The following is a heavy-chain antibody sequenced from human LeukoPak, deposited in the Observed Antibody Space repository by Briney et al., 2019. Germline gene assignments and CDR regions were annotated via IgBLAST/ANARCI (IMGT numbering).Heavy chain of an antibody. CDR2: INPSGGST. Sequence: ASVKVSCKASGYTFTSYYMHWVRQAPGQGLEWMGIINPSGGSTSYAQKFQGRVTITRDTSASTAYMELSSLRSEDTAVYYCARDFEYYDSSGYYSHWGQGTLVTVSS. V-gene: IGHV1-46*01. J-gene: IGHJ4*02. CDR1: GYTFTSYY. CDR3: ARDFEYYDSSGYYSH. D-gene: IGHD3-22*01.